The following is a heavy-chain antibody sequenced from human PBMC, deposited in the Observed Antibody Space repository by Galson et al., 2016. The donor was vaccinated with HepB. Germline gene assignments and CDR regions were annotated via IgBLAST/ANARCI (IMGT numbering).Heavy chain of an antibody. V-gene: IGHV3-30*03. Sequence: SLRLSCAASRFTFSSHWVHWVRQAPGKGLEWMGALTYDGRKVHYAESTKGQFTISRDNSKNTLFLQMNSLRPEDTAVYYCAREPDTGTADYWGQGTLVTVSS. J-gene: IGHJ4*02. CDR2: LTYDGRKV. CDR1: RFTFSSHW. CDR3: AREPDTGTADY. D-gene: IGHD1-7*01.